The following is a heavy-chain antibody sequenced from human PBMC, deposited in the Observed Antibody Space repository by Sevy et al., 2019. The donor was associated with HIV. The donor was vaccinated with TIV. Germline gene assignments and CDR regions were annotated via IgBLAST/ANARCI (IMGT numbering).Heavy chain of an antibody. CDR3: ATSGGET. CDR1: GFTFSSYW. CDR2: IKQDGSEK. V-gene: IGHV3-7*01. D-gene: IGHD3-16*01. Sequence: GGSLRLSCAASGFTFSSYWMNWIRQAPGKGLEWVANIKQDGSEKYYVDSVKGRFTISRANAKNSLYLEMNTLRAEDTAVYYCATSGGETWGQGTLVTVSS. J-gene: IGHJ5*02.